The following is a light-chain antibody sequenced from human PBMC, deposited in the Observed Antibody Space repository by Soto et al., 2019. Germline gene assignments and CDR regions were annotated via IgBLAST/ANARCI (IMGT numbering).Light chain of an antibody. CDR3: QQYYKSVIN. CDR1: QSISNF. Sequence: DIQMTQSPSSLSASLGYIVTITCRSSQSISNFLNWVQHKPGNAPKVLISAASTLQSGVPPRFSGSESRTDLTLTISSLQPEDSASYYCQQYYKSVINFGGGTKVDIK. J-gene: IGKJ4*01. CDR2: AAS. V-gene: IGKV1-39*01.